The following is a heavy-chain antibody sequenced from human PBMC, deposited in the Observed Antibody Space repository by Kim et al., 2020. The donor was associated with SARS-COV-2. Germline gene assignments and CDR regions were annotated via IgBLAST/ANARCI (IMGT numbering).Heavy chain of an antibody. Sequence: GESLKISCQGSGYSFPNNWIAWVRQKPGKGLEWMGIIYPDDSDTRYSPSFQGQVTISADKSASTAYLQWSSLKVSDTGIHYCAILPLVTAWGYYGLDVWGQGTTVPVS. CDR1: GYSFPNNW. D-gene: IGHD2-21*02. J-gene: IGHJ6*02. V-gene: IGHV5-51*01. CDR3: AILPLVTAWGYYGLDV. CDR2: IYPDDSDT.